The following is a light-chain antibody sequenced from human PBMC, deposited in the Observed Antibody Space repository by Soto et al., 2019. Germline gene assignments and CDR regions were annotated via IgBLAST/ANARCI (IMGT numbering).Light chain of an antibody. Sequence: QPVLTQPPSASGSPGQSVTISCTGTSSDVGGYNFVSWYQHFPGKAPKLIIYEVTKRPSGVPDRFSGSKSGNTASLTVSGLQTDDEADYYCSSYGGSNNFVFGTGTQLTVL. CDR1: SSDVGGYNF. J-gene: IGLJ7*01. V-gene: IGLV2-8*01. CDR3: SSYGGSNNFV. CDR2: EVT.